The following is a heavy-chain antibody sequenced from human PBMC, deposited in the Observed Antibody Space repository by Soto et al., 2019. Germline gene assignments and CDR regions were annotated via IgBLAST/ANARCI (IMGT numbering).Heavy chain of an antibody. D-gene: IGHD2-15*01. CDR1: GGTFSGCA. V-gene: IGHV1-69*13. Sequence: SVKVSCKTSGGTFSGCAISWVRQAPGQGLEWMGGVIPIFGTANYAQKFQGRVTITADESTSTAYMELSSLRSEDTAVYYCARGQDIVVVVAATGYYYGMDVWGQGTTVTVSS. CDR2: VIPIFGTA. J-gene: IGHJ6*02. CDR3: ARGQDIVVVVAATGYYYGMDV.